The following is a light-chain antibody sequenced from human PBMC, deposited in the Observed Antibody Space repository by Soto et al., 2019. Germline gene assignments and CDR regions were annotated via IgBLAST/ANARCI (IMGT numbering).Light chain of an antibody. V-gene: IGLV2-14*01. CDR3: ISYTSSSTCV. CDR2: EVR. CDR1: SSDVGGYNY. Sequence: QSALTQPASVSGSHGQSITISCTGTSSDVGGYNYVSWYQQHPGTAPKLMIYEVRNRPSGVSDRFSGSRSGNTASLTISGLQAEDESHYYCISYTSSSTCVFGGGTNFTVL. J-gene: IGLJ3*02.